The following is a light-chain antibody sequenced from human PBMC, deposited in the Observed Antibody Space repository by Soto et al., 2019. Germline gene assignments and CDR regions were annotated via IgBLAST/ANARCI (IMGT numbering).Light chain of an antibody. V-gene: IGKV3-11*01. CDR1: QSVSIS. CDR2: DAS. J-gene: IGKJ5*01. CDR3: QQRSIWPIT. Sequence: EIVLTQSPATLSLSPGERATLSCRASQSVSISLAWYQQKPGQAPRLLIYDASNRATGIPARFSGSGSGTDFTLTISSLELEDFAVYVCQQRSIWPITFGQGTRLETK.